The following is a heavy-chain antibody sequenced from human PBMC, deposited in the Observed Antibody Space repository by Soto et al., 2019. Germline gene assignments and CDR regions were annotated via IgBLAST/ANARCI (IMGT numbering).Heavy chain of an antibody. CDR1: GFTFRDYY. D-gene: IGHD3-22*01. Sequence: KAVGSLRLSCEASGFTFRDYYVDWIRQAPGKGLEWVSDISSGSSYTNYADSVKGRFTISRDNAKNSLFLQMSGLRAEDTAVYYCARANYYDSSGLHYWGQGTLVTVSS. CDR2: ISSGSSYT. J-gene: IGHJ4*02. CDR3: ARANYYDSSGLHY. V-gene: IGHV3-11*06.